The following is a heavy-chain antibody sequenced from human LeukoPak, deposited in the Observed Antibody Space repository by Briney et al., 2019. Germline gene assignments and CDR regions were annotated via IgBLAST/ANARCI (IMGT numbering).Heavy chain of an antibody. V-gene: IGHV4-31*03. J-gene: IGHJ4*02. CDR1: GGSISSGGYN. CDR3: ASTSIAGPDY. CDR2: IYYSGST. D-gene: IGHD6-6*01. Sequence: SETLSLTCTVSGGSISSGGYNWSWIRQHPGKGLEWIGYIYYSGSTYYNPSLKSRVTISVDTSKNQFSLKLSSVTAADTAVYYCASTSIAGPDYWGQGTLVTVSS.